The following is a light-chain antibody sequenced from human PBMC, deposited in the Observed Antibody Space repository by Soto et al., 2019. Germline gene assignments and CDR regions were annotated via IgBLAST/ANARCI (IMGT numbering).Light chain of an antibody. Sequence: DIQMTQSPSSLSASVGDRVTITCRASQDIRYDLGWFQQKPGKAPKRLILGASRLESGVPSRFSASGSGTDFPLTSSSLQREDFASYYFLQRNVFPYSFGPGTLVDLK. V-gene: IGKV1-17*01. CDR1: QDIRYD. CDR2: GAS. J-gene: IGKJ3*01. CDR3: LQRNVFPYS.